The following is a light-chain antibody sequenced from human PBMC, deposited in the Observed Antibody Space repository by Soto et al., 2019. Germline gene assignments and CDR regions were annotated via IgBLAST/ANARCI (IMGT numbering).Light chain of an antibody. Sequence: QSALTQPASVSGSPGQSITISCTGTSSDVGGYNYVSWYQQHPGKAPKLMIYEVSNRPSGVSNRFSGSKSGNTASLTISGLQAEDEADYYCNSYTSTYTGVVGTGTKLTVL. J-gene: IGLJ1*01. CDR3: NSYTSTYTGV. CDR1: SSDVGGYNY. V-gene: IGLV2-14*01. CDR2: EVS.